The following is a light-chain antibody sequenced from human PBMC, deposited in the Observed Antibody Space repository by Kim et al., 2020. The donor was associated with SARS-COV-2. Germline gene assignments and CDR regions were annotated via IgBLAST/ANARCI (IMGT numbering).Light chain of an antibody. CDR3: QSRDSSGNVI. CDR2: GKN. Sequence: SSELTQDPTVSVALGQTVRITCQGDSLRNYYASWYQQKPRQAPLLVIFGKNDRPSGIPDRFSGSTSGNTASLTITGAQAEDEADYYCQSRDSSGNVIFGGGTKMTVL. J-gene: IGLJ2*01. CDR1: SLRNYY. V-gene: IGLV3-19*01.